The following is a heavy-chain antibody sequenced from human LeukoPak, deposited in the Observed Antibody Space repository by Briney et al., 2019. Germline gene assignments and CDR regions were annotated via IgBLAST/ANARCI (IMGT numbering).Heavy chain of an antibody. CDR1: GFNFYRFT. J-gene: IGHJ4*02. D-gene: IGHD3-16*01. CDR2: ISSLSGTI. V-gene: IGHV3-48*01. Sequence: GGSLRLSCTASGFNFYRFTMHWVRQSPGKGLEWVSYISSLSGTIYYADSVKGRFIISRDNAQNSLFLQMNSLRAEDTAVYYCVRDQGGAVSYWGQGTLVTVSS. CDR3: VRDQGGAVSY.